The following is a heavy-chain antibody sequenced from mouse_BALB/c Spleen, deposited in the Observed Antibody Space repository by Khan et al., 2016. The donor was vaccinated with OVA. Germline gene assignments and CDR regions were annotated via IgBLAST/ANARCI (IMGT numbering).Heavy chain of an antibody. CDR3: ARTNGSDFDY. J-gene: IGHJ2*01. CDR2: INPHIGET. CDR1: GYSFTGYF. D-gene: IGHD1-1*01. Sequence: VKLQESGPELVKPGASVKISCKASGYSFTGYFMNWVMQSHGKSLEWIGRINPHIGETFYNQKFRDKATLTVDESSSTAHMELRSLASEDSAVYYCARTNGSDFDYWGQGTTLTVSS. V-gene: IGHV1-20*02.